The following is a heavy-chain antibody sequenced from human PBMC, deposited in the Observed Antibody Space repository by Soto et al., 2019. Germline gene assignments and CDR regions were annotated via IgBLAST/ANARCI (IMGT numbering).Heavy chain of an antibody. CDR3: AKDLSAAGTRYYYYYGMDV. CDR1: GFTFSSYG. D-gene: IGHD6-13*01. V-gene: IGHV3-30*18. CDR2: ISYDGSNK. Sequence: GGSLRLSCAASGFTFSSYGMHWVRQAPGKGLEWVAVISYDGSNKYYADSVKGRFTISRDNSKNTLYLQMNSLRAEDTAVYYCAKDLSAAGTRYYYYYGMDVWGQGTTVTVSS. J-gene: IGHJ6*02.